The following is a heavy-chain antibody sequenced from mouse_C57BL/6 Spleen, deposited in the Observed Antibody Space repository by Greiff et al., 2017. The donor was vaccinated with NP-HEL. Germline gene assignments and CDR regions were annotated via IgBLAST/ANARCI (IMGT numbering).Heavy chain of an antibody. CDR3: ARYFYYYAMDY. V-gene: IGHV7-3*01. CDR1: GFTFPDYY. J-gene: IGHJ4*01. CDR2: IRNKANGYTT. Sequence: EVKLVESGGGLVQPGGSLSLSCAASGFTFPDYYMSWVRQPPGKALEWLGFIRNKANGYTTEYSASVKGRFTISRDNSQSILYLQMNALRAEDSATYYCARYFYYYAMDYWGQGTSVTVSS.